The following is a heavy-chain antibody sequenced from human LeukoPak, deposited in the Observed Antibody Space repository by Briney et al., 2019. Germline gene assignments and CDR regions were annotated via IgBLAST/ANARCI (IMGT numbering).Heavy chain of an antibody. CDR2: INHGGGT. CDR1: GGSFSGSS. Sequence: SETLSLTCAVYGGSFSGSSWSWIRQPPGKGLEWIGEINHGGGTNYNPSFKSRPTISIDTSKDQFSLKLTSVTAADTAVYYCARGRLKWLHAFDIWGQGTMVTVSS. J-gene: IGHJ3*02. CDR3: ARGRLKWLHAFDI. D-gene: IGHD3-3*01. V-gene: IGHV4-34*01.